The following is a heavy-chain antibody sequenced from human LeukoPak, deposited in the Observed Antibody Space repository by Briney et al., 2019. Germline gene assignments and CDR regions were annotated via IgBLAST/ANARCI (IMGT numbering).Heavy chain of an antibody. D-gene: IGHD3-10*01. V-gene: IGHV4-4*02. Sequence: SETLSLTCAVSGGSISSSNWWTWVRQPPGKGLEWIGEIYHSGSTNYNPSLKSRVTISVDKSKNQFSLRLSSVTAADTAVYYCARGAYYYGSGSYSNYYYYMDVWGKGTTVTVSS. J-gene: IGHJ6*03. CDR1: GGSISSSNW. CDR3: ARGAYYYGSGSYSNYYYYMDV. CDR2: IYHSGST.